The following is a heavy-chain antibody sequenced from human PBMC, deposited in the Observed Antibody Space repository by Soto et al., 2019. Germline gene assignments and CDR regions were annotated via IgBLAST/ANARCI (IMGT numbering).Heavy chain of an antibody. CDR3: TRDQRYSSAV. V-gene: IGHV3-74*01. D-gene: IGHD5-18*01. CDR2: VISDGSIT. J-gene: IGHJ4*02. CDR1: GFDFTNSW. Sequence: EVQLVESGGGLVQPGGSLRLSCAASGFDFTNSWMHWVRQAPGKGLVWVSHVISDGSITTYADSVKGRFTISRDNAKNTVYLQMNSLRVEDTAVYYCTRDQRYSSAVWGQGTLVTVSS.